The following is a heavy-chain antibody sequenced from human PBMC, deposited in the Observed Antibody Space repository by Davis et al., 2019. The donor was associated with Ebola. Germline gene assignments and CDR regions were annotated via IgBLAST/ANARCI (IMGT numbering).Heavy chain of an antibody. CDR3: ARVRRIAAAGKYNWFDP. J-gene: IGHJ5*02. D-gene: IGHD6-13*01. CDR1: GGSISSGDYY. CDR2: IYYSGST. V-gene: IGHV4-30-4*01. Sequence: PSETLSLTSTVSGGSISSGDYYWSWIRQPPGKGLEWIGYIYYSGSTYYNPSLKSRVPISVDKSKNQFSLKLSSVTAADTAVYYCARVRRIAAAGKYNWFDPWGQGTLVTVSS.